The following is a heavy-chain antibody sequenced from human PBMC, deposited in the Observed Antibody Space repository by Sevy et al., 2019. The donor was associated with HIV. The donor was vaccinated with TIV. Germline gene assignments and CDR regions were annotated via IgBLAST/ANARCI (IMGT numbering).Heavy chain of an antibody. D-gene: IGHD3-10*01. CDR2: ISGSGGST. CDR3: AKEFDYGSGSYYSRYGAFDI. J-gene: IGHJ3*02. Sequence: GGSLRLSCAASGFTFSSYAMSWVRQAPGKGLEWVSAISGSGGSTYYADSVKGWFTISRDNSKNTLYLQMNSLRAEDTAVYYCAKEFDYGSGSYYSRYGAFDIWGQGTMVTVSS. V-gene: IGHV3-23*01. CDR1: GFTFSSYA.